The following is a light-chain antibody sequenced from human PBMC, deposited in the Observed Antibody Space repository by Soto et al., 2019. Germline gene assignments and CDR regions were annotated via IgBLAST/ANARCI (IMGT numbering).Light chain of an antibody. J-gene: IGKJ4*01. V-gene: IGKV3-11*01. CDR3: HQRSKWPPLT. CDR2: DAS. CDR1: QSVNTI. Sequence: EIVLTQSPATLSLSPGERATLSCRASQSVNTIFAWYQQRPGQPPRLVIYDASRRATGIPSRFSGSGSGTDFTLTISSLEPEDFAMYYCHQRSKWPPLTFGGGTKVDIK.